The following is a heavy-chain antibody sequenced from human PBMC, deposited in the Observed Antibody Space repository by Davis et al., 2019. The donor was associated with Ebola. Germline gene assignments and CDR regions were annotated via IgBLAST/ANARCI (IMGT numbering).Heavy chain of an antibody. CDR1: GFTFNQYE. CDR3: ARSQDYYYGMDV. V-gene: IGHV3-74*01. D-gene: IGHD6-19*01. J-gene: IGHJ6*02. CDR2: THIDGSGA. Sequence: GESLKISCAASGFTFNQYEMNWVRQAPGKGLVWISRTHIDGSGANYADSVKGRFTISRDNAKNMLYLQMNSLRVEDTAVYYCARSQDYYYGMDVWGPGTTVTVSS.